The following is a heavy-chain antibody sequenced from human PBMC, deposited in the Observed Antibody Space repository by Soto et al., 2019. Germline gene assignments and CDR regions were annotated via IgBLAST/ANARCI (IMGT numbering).Heavy chain of an antibody. Sequence: SETLSLTCAVSGYSISSDYYWGWIRQPPGQGLEWIGNIHHSGDTYSNPSLKSRVTISVDTSKNQFSLTVTYVTVPDTALSEPAGRAATTFD. CDR2: IHHSGDT. CDR3: AGRAATTFD. J-gene: IGHJ2*01. D-gene: IGHD1-7*01. V-gene: IGHV4-38-2*01. CDR1: GYSISSDYY.